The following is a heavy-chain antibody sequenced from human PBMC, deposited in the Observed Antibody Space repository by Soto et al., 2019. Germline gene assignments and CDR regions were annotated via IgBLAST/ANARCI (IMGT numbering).Heavy chain of an antibody. CDR2: ISGSGAEI. D-gene: IGHD4-17*01. CDR1: GFTFSTYA. CDR3: AHPRGYGVFDAYDI. Sequence: GGSLRLSCAASGFTFSTYAMSWVRQAPGKGLEWVSAISGSGAEIYYTDSVRGRFAISRDNSIDTLFLQMSHLKTEDTAVYYCAHPRGYGVFDAYDIWGQGTMVTVSS. V-gene: IGHV3-23*01. J-gene: IGHJ3*02.